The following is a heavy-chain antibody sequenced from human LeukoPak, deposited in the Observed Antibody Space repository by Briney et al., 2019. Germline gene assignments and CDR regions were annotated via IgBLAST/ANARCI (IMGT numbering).Heavy chain of an antibody. CDR3: ARDNYYGSGSYSDY. CDR1: GFTFSSYS. Sequence: GGSLRLSCAASGFTFSSYSMSWVRQAPGKGLEWVSYISSSSSTIYYADSVKGRFAISRDNAKNSLYLQMNSLRAEDTAVYYCARDNYYGSGSYSDYWGQGTLVTVSS. V-gene: IGHV3-48*01. J-gene: IGHJ4*02. CDR2: ISSSSSTI. D-gene: IGHD3-10*01.